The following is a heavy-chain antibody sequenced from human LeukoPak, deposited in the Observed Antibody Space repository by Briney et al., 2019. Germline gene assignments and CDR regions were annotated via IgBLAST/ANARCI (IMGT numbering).Heavy chain of an antibody. CDR3: ARPSNSASLDSFVI. Sequence: GESLKISCKGSGYSFNNYWIGWVRQMPGEGLEWMGIIYPGDSDTRYSPSFQGQVTISADKSISTAYLQWSSLKASDTAMYYCARPSNSASLDSFVIWGQGTMVSVSS. CDR2: IYPGDSDT. D-gene: IGHD1-26*01. J-gene: IGHJ3*02. CDR1: GYSFNNYW. V-gene: IGHV5-51*01.